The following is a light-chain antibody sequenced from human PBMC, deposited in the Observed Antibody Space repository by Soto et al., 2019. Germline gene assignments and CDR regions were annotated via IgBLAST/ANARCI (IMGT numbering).Light chain of an antibody. V-gene: IGLV1-40*01. CDR3: QSYDSSLALARV. CDR2: SNN. Sequence: QPVLTQPPSVSGAPGQRVTISCTGSSSKIGAGYDVHWYQQLPGTAPKLLISSNNNRPSGVPDRFSVSKSGTSASLAITRLQPEDEADYYCQSYDSSLALARVFGTGTKVTVL. CDR1: SSKIGAGYD. J-gene: IGLJ1*01.